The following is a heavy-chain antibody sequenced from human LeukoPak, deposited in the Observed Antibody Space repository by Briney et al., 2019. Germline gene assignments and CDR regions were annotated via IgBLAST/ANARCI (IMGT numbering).Heavy chain of an antibody. J-gene: IGHJ4*02. CDR2: IKQDGSEK. D-gene: IGHD3-10*01. Sequence: GGSLRLSCAASGFTFSSYWMSWVRQAPGKGLEWVANIKQDGSEKYYVDSVKGRFTISRGNAKNSLYLQMNSLRAEDTVVYYCARDGMVRGVITALFYFDYWGQGTLVTVSS. CDR3: ARDGMVRGVITALFYFDY. CDR1: GFTFSSYW. V-gene: IGHV3-7*01.